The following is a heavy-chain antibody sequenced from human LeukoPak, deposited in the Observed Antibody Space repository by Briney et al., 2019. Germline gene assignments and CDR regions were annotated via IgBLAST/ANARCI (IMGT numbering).Heavy chain of an antibody. CDR2: ISGNGGST. CDR1: GFTFSSYA. V-gene: IGHV3-23*01. Sequence: GGSLRLSCAASGFTFSSYAMSWVRQAPGKGLEWVSAISGNGGSTYYADSVKGRFTISRDNSKNTLYLQMNSLRAEDTAVYYCARFRTWGDKAFDYWGQGTLVTVSS. CDR3: ARFRTWGDKAFDY. D-gene: IGHD2-21*02. J-gene: IGHJ4*02.